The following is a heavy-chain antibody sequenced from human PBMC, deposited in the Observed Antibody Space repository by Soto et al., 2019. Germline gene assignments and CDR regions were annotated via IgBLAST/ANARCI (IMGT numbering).Heavy chain of an antibody. V-gene: IGHV1-69*13. CDR2: IIPIFGTA. CDR3: ARVAVVVTAIDAFDI. D-gene: IGHD2-21*02. J-gene: IGHJ3*02. CDR1: GGTFSSYA. Sequence: SVKVSCKASGGTFSSYAISWVRQAPGQGLEWMGGIIPIFGTANYAQKFQGRVTITADESTSTAYMELSSLISEDTAVYYCARVAVVVTAIDAFDIWGQGTMVTVSS.